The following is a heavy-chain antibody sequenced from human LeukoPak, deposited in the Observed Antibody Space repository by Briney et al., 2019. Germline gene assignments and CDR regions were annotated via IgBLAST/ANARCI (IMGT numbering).Heavy chain of an antibody. D-gene: IGHD3-22*01. CDR1: GDSVSSNSVA. CDR2: TYYRSKWYN. J-gene: IGHJ3*02. Sequence: SQTLSLTCAVSGDSVSSNSVAWNWIRQSPSRGLEWLGRTYYRSKWYNDYAVSVQSRITINADTSKNQVSLQLNSVTPEDTAVYYCARGSRWDSGYVDAFDIWGQGTMVTVSS. V-gene: IGHV6-1*01. CDR3: ARGSRWDSGYVDAFDI.